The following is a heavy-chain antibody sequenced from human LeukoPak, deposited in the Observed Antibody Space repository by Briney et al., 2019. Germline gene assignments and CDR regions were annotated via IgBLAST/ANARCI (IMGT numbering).Heavy chain of an antibody. CDR2: IYSGGST. CDR3: ARGNSSSWFGFDY. CDR1: GFTVSSNY. V-gene: IGHV3-53*01. J-gene: IGHJ4*02. D-gene: IGHD6-13*01. Sequence: GGSLRLSCAASGFTVSSNYMSWVRQAPGKGLEWVSVIYSGGSTYYADSVKGRFTISRDNSKNTLYLQMNSLRAEDTAVYYCARGNSSSWFGFDYWGQGTLVTVSS.